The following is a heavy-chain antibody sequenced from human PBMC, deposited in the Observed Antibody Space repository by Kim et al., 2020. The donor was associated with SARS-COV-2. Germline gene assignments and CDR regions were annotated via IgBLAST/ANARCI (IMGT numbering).Heavy chain of an antibody. J-gene: IGHJ4*02. CDR3: AKDVHHFDIVATNSFDY. Sequence: GGSLRLSCAASGFTFSSYGMHWVRQAPGKGLEWVAVISYDGSNKYYADSVKGRFTISRDNSKNTLYLQMNSLRAEDTAVYYCAKDVHHFDIVATNSFDYWGQGTLVTVSS. V-gene: IGHV3-30*18. CDR1: GFTFSSYG. CDR2: ISYDGSNK. D-gene: IGHD5-12*01.